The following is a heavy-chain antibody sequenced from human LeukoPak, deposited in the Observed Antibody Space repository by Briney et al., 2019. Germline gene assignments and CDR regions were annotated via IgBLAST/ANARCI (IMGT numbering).Heavy chain of an antibody. CDR2: MNPDGSTK. J-gene: IGHJ4*02. CDR1: GFTFSSSW. Sequence: QTGGSLRLSCAASGFTFSSSWMAWVRQAPGKGLEWVANMNPDGSTKNYVDSVRGRFTISRDNAKNSLYLQMNSLRADDTAVYYCARDSGYSAFDYWGQGTLVTVSS. V-gene: IGHV3-7*05. CDR3: ARDSGYSAFDY. D-gene: IGHD5-12*01.